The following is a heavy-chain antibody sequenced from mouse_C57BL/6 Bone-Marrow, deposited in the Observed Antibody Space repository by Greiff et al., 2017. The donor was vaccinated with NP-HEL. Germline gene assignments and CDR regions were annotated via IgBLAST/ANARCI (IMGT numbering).Heavy chain of an antibody. V-gene: IGHV5-16*01. CDR2: INYDGSST. Sequence: EVQLVESEGGLVQPGSSMKLSCTASGFTFSDYYMAWVRQVPEKGLEWVANINYDGSSTYYLDSLKSRFIISRDNAKNILYLQMSILKSDDTATYYCARDPGYGNDGWYFDVWGTGTTVTVSS. J-gene: IGHJ1*03. D-gene: IGHD2-10*02. CDR3: ARDPGYGNDGWYFDV. CDR1: GFTFSDYY.